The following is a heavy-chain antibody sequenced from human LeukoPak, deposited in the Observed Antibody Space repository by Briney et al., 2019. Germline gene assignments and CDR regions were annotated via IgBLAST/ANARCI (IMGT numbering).Heavy chain of an antibody. Sequence: PGGSLRLSCAASGGTVSSYSRKWVGQAPGEGGEGGSSISSSSGYIYYAESVKGRVTISRDNAKNSLYLQMSCVRAEDTAVYYCAKAISFFDSSRGMDVWGQGTTATVSS. V-gene: IGHV3-21*01. CDR1: GGTVSSYS. CDR2: ISSSSGYI. CDR3: AKAISFFDSSRGMDV. D-gene: IGHD2-21*01. J-gene: IGHJ6*02.